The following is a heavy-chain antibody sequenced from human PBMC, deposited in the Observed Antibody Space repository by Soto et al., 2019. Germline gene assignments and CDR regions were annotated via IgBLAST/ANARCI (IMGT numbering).Heavy chain of an antibody. V-gene: IGHV1-69*06. CDR2: IVLDPNTA. J-gene: IGHJ4*02. CDR3: ARAIKRWEVNYYFDF. CDR1: GSTFNNFA. Sequence: QVVLLQSGAEVKAPGSSVRVSCQVSGSTFNNFAFSWVRQAPGNGPEWMGGIVLDPNTAEYSQGFQDRVTISADTSSKTLYMELGSLTFEDTAVYYCARAIKRWEVNYYFDFWGQGTLVTVSS. D-gene: IGHD1-26*01.